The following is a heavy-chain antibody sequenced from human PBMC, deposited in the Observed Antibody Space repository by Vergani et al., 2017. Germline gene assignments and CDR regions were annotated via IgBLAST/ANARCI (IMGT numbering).Heavy chain of an antibody. V-gene: IGHV3-21*01. CDR3: ARDLFYYDSSGYYSGFFDY. D-gene: IGHD3-22*01. J-gene: IGHJ4*02. CDR1: GFTFIGYS. CDR2: ISSSSSYI. Sequence: EVQLVESGGGLVKPGGSLRLSCAASGFTFIGYSMNWVRQAPGKGLEWVSSISSSSSYIYYADSVKGRFTISRDNAKNSLYLQMNSLRAEDTAVYYCARDLFYYDSSGYYSGFFDYWGQGTLVTVSS.